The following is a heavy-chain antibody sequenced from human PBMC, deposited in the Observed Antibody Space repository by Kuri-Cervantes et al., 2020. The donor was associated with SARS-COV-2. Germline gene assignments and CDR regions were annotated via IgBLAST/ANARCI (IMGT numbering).Heavy chain of an antibody. CDR3: ARATNYYYDSSGYYYKAFDI. J-gene: IGHJ3*02. CDR1: GFTFSSYW. CDR2: IKQDGSEK. D-gene: IGHD3-22*01. V-gene: IGHV3-7*05. Sequence: GESLKISCAASGFTFSSYWMSWVRQAPGKGLEWVANIKQDGSEKYYVDSVKGRFTISRDNGKNSLYLQMNSLRAEDTAVYYCARATNYYYDSSGYYYKAFDIWGQGTMVTVSS.